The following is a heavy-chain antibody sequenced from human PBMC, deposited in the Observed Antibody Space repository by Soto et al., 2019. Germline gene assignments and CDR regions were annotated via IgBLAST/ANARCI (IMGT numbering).Heavy chain of an antibody. J-gene: IGHJ4*02. CDR3: ARDKITGLFDY. CDR2: INHSGST. Sequence: QVQLQQWGAGLLKPSETLSLTCAVYDGSFSGYSWTWIRQPPGTGLEWIGEINHSGSTNYNPSLKXXVTISVDTSKTQFSLKLTSVTAADTAVYYCARDKITGLFDYWGQGTLVTVSS. CDR1: DGSFSGYS. D-gene: IGHD2-8*02. V-gene: IGHV4-34*01.